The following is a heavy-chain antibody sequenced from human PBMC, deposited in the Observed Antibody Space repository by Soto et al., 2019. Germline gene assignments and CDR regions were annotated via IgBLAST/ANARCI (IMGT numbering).Heavy chain of an antibody. CDR1: GGSFSGYY. CDR2: INHSGNT. V-gene: IGHV4-34*01. CDR3: VRGLRYSGSNYGAFDI. Sequence: SETLSLTCAVYGGSFSGYYWSWIRQPPGKGLEWMGEINHSGNTNYNPSLKSRVTMSVDTSKNQFSLKLSSVTAADTAVYYCVRGLRYSGSNYGAFDIWGQGTMVTVSS. J-gene: IGHJ3*02. D-gene: IGHD1-26*01.